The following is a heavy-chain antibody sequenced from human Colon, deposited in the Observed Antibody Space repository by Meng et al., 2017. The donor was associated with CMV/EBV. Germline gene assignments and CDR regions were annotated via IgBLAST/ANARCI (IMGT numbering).Heavy chain of an antibody. V-gene: IGHV4-34*01. CDR3: ARTLYDFWSGFGGGPFDF. J-gene: IGHJ4*02. Sequence: SETLSLTCAVYGESFNGYYWSWIRQPPGKGLEWIGEINNSGDTNYNPSLKSRVTISVDTSKNQFSLKLSSVTAADTAVYYCARTLYDFWSGFGGGPFDFWGQGTLVTVS. D-gene: IGHD3-3*01. CDR1: GESFNGYY. CDR2: INNSGDT.